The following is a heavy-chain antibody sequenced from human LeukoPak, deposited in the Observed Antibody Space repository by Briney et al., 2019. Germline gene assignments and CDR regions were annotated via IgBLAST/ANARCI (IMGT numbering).Heavy chain of an antibody. Sequence: ASVKVSCKASGYTFTGYYMHWVRQAPGQGLEWMGWINPNSGGTNYAQKFQGRVTMTRDTSISTAYMELSRLRSDDTAVYYCARVSGSYYNEPPAYFDYWGQGTLVTVSS. CDR2: INPNSGGT. CDR3: ARVSGSYYNEPPAYFDY. CDR1: GYTFTGYY. V-gene: IGHV1-2*02. J-gene: IGHJ4*02. D-gene: IGHD3-10*01.